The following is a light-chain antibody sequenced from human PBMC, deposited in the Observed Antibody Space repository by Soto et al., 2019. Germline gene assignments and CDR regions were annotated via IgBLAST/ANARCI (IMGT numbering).Light chain of an antibody. Sequence: EVVVTQSPDIVSVSPGGSVTLFCRTSQSVSTHVAWYQQKPGQAPRLLIYGASSRATGIPDRFSGSGSGTDFTLTISRLEPEDFAVYYCQQYGSSPFTFGPGTKVDIK. V-gene: IGKV3-20*01. CDR3: QQYGSSPFT. CDR2: GAS. CDR1: QSVSTH. J-gene: IGKJ3*01.